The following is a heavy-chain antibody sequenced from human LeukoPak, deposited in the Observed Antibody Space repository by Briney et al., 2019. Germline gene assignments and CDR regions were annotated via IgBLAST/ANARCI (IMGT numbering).Heavy chain of an antibody. Sequence: SETLSLTCSVSGGSISSGGYYWGWIRQPPGKGPEWIGTIYSGGNTFYNPSLESRVTISLDTSRKYYSLQLRSVTAADTAVYYCARNPRIHGFWYFDLWGRGTLVTVSS. CDR3: ARNPRIHGFWYFDL. CDR2: IYSGGNT. J-gene: IGHJ2*01. V-gene: IGHV4-39*07. D-gene: IGHD5-24*01. CDR1: GGSISSGGYY.